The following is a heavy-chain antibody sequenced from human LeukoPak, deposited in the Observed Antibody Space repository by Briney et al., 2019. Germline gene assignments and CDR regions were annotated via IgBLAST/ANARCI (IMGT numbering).Heavy chain of an antibody. J-gene: IGHJ4*02. Sequence: ASVKVSCKASGYTFTGYYMHWVRQAPGQGLEWMGWINPNSGGTNYAQKFQGRVTMTRDTSISTAYMELSRLRSDDTAVYYCARGLLRYSSSTGTYWGQGTLVTVSS. CDR2: INPNSGGT. V-gene: IGHV1-2*02. CDR3: ARGLLRYSSSTGTY. CDR1: GYTFTGYY. D-gene: IGHD6-13*01.